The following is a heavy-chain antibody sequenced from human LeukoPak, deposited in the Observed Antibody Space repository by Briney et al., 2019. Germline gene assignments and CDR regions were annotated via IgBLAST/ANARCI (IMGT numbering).Heavy chain of an antibody. CDR3: ARGGDMVGTTKVPFDY. Sequence: GGSLRLSCAASGFTFSSYAMSWVRQAPGKGLEWVSGISGRGGSTNYADSVKGRFTISRDNSKNTLYLQMESLRAEDTAVYYCARGGDMVGTTKVPFDYWGQGTLVTVSS. CDR2: ISGRGGST. J-gene: IGHJ4*02. D-gene: IGHD1-26*01. V-gene: IGHV3-23*01. CDR1: GFTFSSYA.